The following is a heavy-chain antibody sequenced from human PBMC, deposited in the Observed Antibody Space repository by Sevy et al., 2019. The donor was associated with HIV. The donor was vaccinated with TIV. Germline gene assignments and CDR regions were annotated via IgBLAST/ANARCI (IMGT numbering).Heavy chain of an antibody. V-gene: IGHV3-7*01. CDR3: ARVGNSLITMVRGATPYYFDY. J-gene: IGHJ4*02. CDR1: GFTFSSYW. D-gene: IGHD3-10*01. Sequence: GGSLRLSCAASGFTFSSYWMSWVRQAPGKGLEWVANIKQDGSEKYYVDSVKGRFTISRDNAKNSLYLQMNSLRAGDTAVYYCARVGNSLITMVRGATPYYFDYWGQGTLVTVSS. CDR2: IKQDGSEK.